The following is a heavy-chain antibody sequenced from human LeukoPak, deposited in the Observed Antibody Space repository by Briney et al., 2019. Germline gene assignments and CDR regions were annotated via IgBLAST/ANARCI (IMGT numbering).Heavy chain of an antibody. Sequence: SETLSLTCTVSGGSISSSYWSWIRQPPGKGLEWIGYIYYSGITNYNPSLKSRVTISLDTSKNQFSLKLNSVTAADTAVYYCARASGAFDYWGQGALATVSS. J-gene: IGHJ4*02. CDR1: GGSISSSY. CDR3: ARASGAFDY. V-gene: IGHV4-59*01. CDR2: IYYSGIT.